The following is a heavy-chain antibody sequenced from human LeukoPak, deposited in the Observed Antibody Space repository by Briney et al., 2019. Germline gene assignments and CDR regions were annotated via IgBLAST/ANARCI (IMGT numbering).Heavy chain of an antibody. V-gene: IGHV3-23*01. J-gene: IGHJ4*02. CDR2: ISGSGRST. CDR1: GFTFSTYA. Sequence: SGGSLRLSCAASGFTFSTYAMSWVRQAPGKGLEWVSSISGSGRSTYYADSVKGRFTISRDNSKNTLYLQMNSLRAEDTAVYYCARALSYPYYFDYWGQGTLVTVSS. CDR3: ARALSYPYYFDY. D-gene: IGHD1-26*01.